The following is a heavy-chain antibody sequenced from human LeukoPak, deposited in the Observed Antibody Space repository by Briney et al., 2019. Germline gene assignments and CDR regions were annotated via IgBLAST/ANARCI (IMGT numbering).Heavy chain of an antibody. CDR2: IYYSGST. J-gene: IGHJ4*02. V-gene: IGHV4-31*03. CDR3: ARAGGQVWSSFDS. CDR1: GRSIRRGGYY. D-gene: IGHD3-16*01. Sequence: SQTLSLTCTVSGRSIRRGGYYWSWIRQHPGKGLEWIGYIYYSGSTYYNPSLKSRLIISVDTSENQFSLKVSSVTAADTAVYYCARAGGQVWSSFDSWGQGTLVTVSS.